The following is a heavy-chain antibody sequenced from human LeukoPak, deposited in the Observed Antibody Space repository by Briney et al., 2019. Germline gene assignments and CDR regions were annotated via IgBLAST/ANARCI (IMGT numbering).Heavy chain of an antibody. D-gene: IGHD3-22*01. J-gene: IGHJ1*01. V-gene: IGHV4-39*01. CDR2: IYYSGRT. CDR3: AIRRYYDGSGYLE. CDR1: GDSISRSDSY. Sequence: SETLSLTCSVSGDSISRSDSYWDWIRQPPGKGLQWIGTIYYSGRTYYSPSLKSRVTMSVDTSNNQFSLNLRSVTAADTAVYYCAIRRYYDGSGYLEWGQGTLLSVSS.